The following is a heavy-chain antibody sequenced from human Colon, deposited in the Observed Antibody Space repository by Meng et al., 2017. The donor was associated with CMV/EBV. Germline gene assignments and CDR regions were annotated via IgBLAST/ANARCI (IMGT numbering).Heavy chain of an antibody. D-gene: IGHD3-10*01. CDR1: GGSISSGDYY. Sequence: SETLSLTCTVSGGSISSGDYYWSWIRQPPGKGLERIGYIYYSGSTHYNPSLKSRVTISVDTSKNQFSLELSSVTAADTAVYYCARARSRPPGWGDYYYGMDVWGQGTTVTVSS. V-gene: IGHV4-30-4*08. J-gene: IGHJ6*02. CDR3: ARARSRPPGWGDYYYGMDV. CDR2: IYYSGST.